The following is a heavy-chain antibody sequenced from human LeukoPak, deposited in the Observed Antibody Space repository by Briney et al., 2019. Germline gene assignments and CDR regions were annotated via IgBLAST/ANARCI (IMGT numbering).Heavy chain of an antibody. CDR3: ARAANSGGYYGIDY. CDR2: ITSGPNSI. D-gene: IGHD1-26*01. Sequence: GGSLRLSCAASGFAFSTYSLIWVRQAPGKCLEWVSYITSGPNSIYQADSVKGRFTISRDNAKSSLFLQMNSLRTEDTAVYYCARAANSGGYYGIDYWGQGTLVTVSS. J-gene: IGHJ4*02. V-gene: IGHV3-48*01. CDR1: GFAFSTYS.